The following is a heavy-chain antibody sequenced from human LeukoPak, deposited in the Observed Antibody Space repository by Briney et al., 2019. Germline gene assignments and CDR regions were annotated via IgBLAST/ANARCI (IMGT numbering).Heavy chain of an antibody. V-gene: IGHV3-23*01. J-gene: IGHJ5*02. CDR1: GFTFSSYA. Sequence: GGSLRLSCAASGFTFSSYAMSWVRQAPGKGLEWVSAISGSGGSTYYAGSVKGRFTISRDNSKNTLYLQMNSLRAEDTAVYYCAKVGGVYSSGWYPKGWFDPWGQGTLVTVSS. CDR2: ISGSGGST. CDR3: AKVGGVYSSGWYPKGWFDP. D-gene: IGHD6-19*01.